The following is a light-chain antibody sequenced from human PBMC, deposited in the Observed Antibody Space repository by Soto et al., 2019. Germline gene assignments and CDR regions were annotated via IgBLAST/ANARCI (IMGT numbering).Light chain of an antibody. J-gene: IGLJ2*01. CDR3: SSYTSSRTLDVV. Sequence: QSALTQPASVSGSPGQSITISCTGTSSDVGGYNYVSWYQQYPGKAPKLMIYDVSNRPSGVSNRFSGSKSGNTASLTISGLQAEDEADYYCSSYTSSRTLDVVFGGGTELTVL. CDR1: SSDVGGYNY. CDR2: DVS. V-gene: IGLV2-14*01.